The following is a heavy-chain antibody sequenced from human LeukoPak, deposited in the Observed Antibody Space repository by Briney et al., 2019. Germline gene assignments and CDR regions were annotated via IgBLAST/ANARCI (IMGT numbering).Heavy chain of an antibody. CDR2: INPSGGST. D-gene: IGHD1-26*01. J-gene: IGHJ4*02. Sequence: ASVKVSCKASGYTFTSYYMHWVRQAPGQGLEWMGIINPSGGSTSYAQKFQGRVTMTRDTSTSTVYMELSSLRSEDTAVYYCASDTYSPTTHSGSHGNANLDYWGQGTLVTVSS. V-gene: IGHV1-46*01. CDR1: GYTFTSYY. CDR3: ASDTYSPTTHSGSHGNANLDY.